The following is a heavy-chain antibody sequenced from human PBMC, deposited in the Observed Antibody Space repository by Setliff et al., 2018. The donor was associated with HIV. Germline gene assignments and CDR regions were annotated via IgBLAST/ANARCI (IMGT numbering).Heavy chain of an antibody. Sequence: GGSLRLSCAASGFIFTKYSTNWVRQAPGGGLEWISYISDVSTTIYYADSVRGRFTISRDNAKNSLYLQMNSLRAEDTAVYYCTKGHYTTSGWGQGTVVTVSS. J-gene: IGHJ4*02. CDR1: GFIFTKYS. D-gene: IGHD3-10*01. CDR3: TKGHYTTSG. CDR2: ISDVSTTI. V-gene: IGHV3-48*01.